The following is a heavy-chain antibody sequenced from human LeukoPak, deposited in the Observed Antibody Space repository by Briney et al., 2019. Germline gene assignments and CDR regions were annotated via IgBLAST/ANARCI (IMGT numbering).Heavy chain of an antibody. V-gene: IGHV3-11*01. CDR2: ISSSGSTI. CDR1: GFTFSDYY. J-gene: IGHJ4*02. D-gene: IGHD3-22*01. Sequence: KPGGSLRLSCAASGFTFSDYYMSWIRQAPGKGLEWVSYISSSGSTIYYADSVKGRFTISRDNAKNSLHLQMNSLRAEDTAMYYCARTRDYYDSSGYYPDYWGQGTLVTVSS. CDR3: ARTRDYYDSSGYYPDY.